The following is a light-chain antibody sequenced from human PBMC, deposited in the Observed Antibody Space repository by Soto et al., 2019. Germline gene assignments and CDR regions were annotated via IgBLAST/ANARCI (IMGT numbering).Light chain of an antibody. J-gene: IGKJ1*01. Sequence: EIVMTQSPATLSVSPGERATLSCRASQSVGNYLAWYQQKSGQAPSLLIYGASNRATGIPAGFSGSGSGTDFTLTISSLEPEDFAVYYCQQRYNSWTFGQGTKV. CDR2: GAS. CDR3: QQRYNSWT. CDR1: QSVGNY. V-gene: IGKV3-11*01.